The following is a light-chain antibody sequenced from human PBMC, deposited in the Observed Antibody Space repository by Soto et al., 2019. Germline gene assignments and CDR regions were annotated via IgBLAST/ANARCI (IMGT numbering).Light chain of an antibody. V-gene: IGKV1-27*01. CDR2: ATS. Sequence: DIQMTQSPSSLSASVGDRVTITCRASQDISNHSAWYQQKPGKVPKLLIYATSTLQSGVPSRFSGSGSGTDFTLTISSLQPEDVATYYCQKYNSVPFTFGPGTKVEIK. CDR1: QDISNH. CDR3: QKYNSVPFT. J-gene: IGKJ3*01.